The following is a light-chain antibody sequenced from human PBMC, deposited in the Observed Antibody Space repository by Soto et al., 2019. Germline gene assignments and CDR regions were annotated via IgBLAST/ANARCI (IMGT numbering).Light chain of an antibody. CDR2: DVA. CDR3: CTFAGRYSYV. J-gene: IGLJ1*01. CDR1: SSDVGSYNF. V-gene: IGLV2-11*01. Sequence: QSVVTQPRSVSGSPGQSVTISCTGTSSDVGSYNFVSWHQQHPGKAPKLMIYDVAKRPSGVPDRFSGPKSGNTASLTISGLQAEDEADYYCCTFAGRYSYVFGSGTKVTVL.